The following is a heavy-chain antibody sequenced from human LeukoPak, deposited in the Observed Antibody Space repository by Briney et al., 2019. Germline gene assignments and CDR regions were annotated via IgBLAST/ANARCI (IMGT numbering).Heavy chain of an antibody. J-gene: IGHJ3*02. D-gene: IGHD4-11*01. CDR2: FSSSSSTI. V-gene: IGHV3-48*02. Sequence: GGSLTLPCAPSGCTFRSYGVVGARQAPGRGREWVSYFSSSSSTIYYADSVQGRFTISRDNAKNSLTLQMNSLRDEDTAVYYCARRSNYGFDMWGEGTMVTVSS. CDR3: ARRSNYGFDM. CDR1: GCTFRSYG.